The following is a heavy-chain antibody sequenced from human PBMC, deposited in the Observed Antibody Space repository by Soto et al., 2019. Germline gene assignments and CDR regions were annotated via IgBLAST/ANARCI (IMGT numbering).Heavy chain of an antibody. J-gene: IGHJ2*01. CDR2: IYYSGST. CDR3: FFQAKEGLRASPPVSAFLLNRSSDL. V-gene: IGHV4-39*01. Sequence: PGKGLEWIGSIYYSGSTYYTPSLKSRVTISVDTAKNLCSLKLSSVTAADTAVYYFFFQAKEGLRASPPVSAFLLNRSSDL. D-gene: IGHD5-12*01.